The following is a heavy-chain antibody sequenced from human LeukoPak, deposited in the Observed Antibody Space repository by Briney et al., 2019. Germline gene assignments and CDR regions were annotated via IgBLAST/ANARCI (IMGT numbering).Heavy chain of an antibody. CDR1: RFTFDDSG. V-gene: IGHV3-20*04. Sequence: PGGSLRLSCAASRFTFDDSGMSWDPQAPGKGLEWVSGINWDESSTGYANSVKGRFIISRDNAKNSLYLQMNSLKAEDTALYFCAKGKPRGDYYGSGIYFYFDYWGQGALVTVSS. D-gene: IGHD3-10*01. CDR3: AKGKPRGDYYGSGIYFYFDY. J-gene: IGHJ4*02. CDR2: INWDESST.